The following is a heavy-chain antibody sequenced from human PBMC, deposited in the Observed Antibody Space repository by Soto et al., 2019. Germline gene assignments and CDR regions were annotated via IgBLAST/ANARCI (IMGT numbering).Heavy chain of an antibody. J-gene: IGHJ3*02. CDR1: GFTFSNAW. CDR2: IKSKTDGGTT. Sequence: GGSLRLSCAASGFTFSNAWMSWVRQAPGKGLEWVGRIKSKTDGGTTDYAAPVKGRFTISRDDSKNTLYLQMNSLKTEDTAVYYCTTHSSVGGNDAFDIWGQGTMVTVSS. CDR3: TTHSSVGGNDAFDI. V-gene: IGHV3-15*01. D-gene: IGHD3-16*01.